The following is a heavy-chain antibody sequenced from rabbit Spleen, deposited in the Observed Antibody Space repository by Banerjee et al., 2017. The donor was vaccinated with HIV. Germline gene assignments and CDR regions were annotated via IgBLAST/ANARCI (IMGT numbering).Heavy chain of an antibody. D-gene: IGHD4-1*01. CDR3: ARAIVPWLGLTRLDL. CDR1: GFSFSDRDV. Sequence: QEQLVESGGGLVKPEGSLTLTCKASGFSFSDRDVMCWVRQAPGKGLEWIACINTATGKPVYATWAKGRFTISTTSSTTVTLQMTSLTVADTATYFCARAIVPWLGLTRLDLWGQGTLVTVS. J-gene: IGHJ3*01. V-gene: IGHV1S45*01. CDR2: INTATGKP.